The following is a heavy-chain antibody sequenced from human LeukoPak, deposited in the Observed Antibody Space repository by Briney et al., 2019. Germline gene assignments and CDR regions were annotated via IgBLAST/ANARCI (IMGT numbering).Heavy chain of an antibody. CDR1: GYSFTSYW. CDR2: THPGDSDI. CDR3: ARLTGTYTPFYFDY. V-gene: IGHV5-51*01. D-gene: IGHD7-27*01. Sequence: GGSLKISCKGSGYSFTSYWIGWVRQMPGKGLEWMGITHPGDSDIRYSPSFQGQVTISADTSISTSYLQWDTLKASDTAFYYCARLTGTYTPFYFDYWGQGTLVAVSS. J-gene: IGHJ4*02.